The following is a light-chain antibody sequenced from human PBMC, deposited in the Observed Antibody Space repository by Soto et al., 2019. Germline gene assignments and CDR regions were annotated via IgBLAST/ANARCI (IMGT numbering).Light chain of an antibody. CDR1: QSVSSN. CDR2: GAS. V-gene: IGKV3-15*01. J-gene: IGKJ1*01. CDR3: QQYNDWPGT. Sequence: EIVMTQSPATLSVSPGERATLSCRASQSVSSNVAWYQQIPGQAPSHLIFGASTRATGIPARFSGSGSGTEFPLTITSLQSKDIAVYSCQQYNDWPGTVGQGTKVEIK.